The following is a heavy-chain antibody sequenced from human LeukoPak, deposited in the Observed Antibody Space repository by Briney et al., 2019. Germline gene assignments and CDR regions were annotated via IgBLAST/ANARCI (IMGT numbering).Heavy chain of an antibody. J-gene: IGHJ4*02. D-gene: IGHD6-19*01. V-gene: IGHV1-18*01. CDR1: GYTFTSYG. CDR2: ISAYNGNT. Sequence: EASVKVSCKASGYTFTSYGISWVRQAPGQGLEWMGWISAYNGNTNYAQKLQGRVTMTTDTSTSTAYMELRSLRSDDTAVYYCARLAGYSSGWYSTYYFDYWGQGTLVTVSS. CDR3: ARLAGYSSGWYSTYYFDY.